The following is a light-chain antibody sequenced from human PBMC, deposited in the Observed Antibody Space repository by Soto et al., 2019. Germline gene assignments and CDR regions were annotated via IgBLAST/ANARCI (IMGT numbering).Light chain of an antibody. CDR3: QQNYSTPFT. J-gene: IGKJ3*01. V-gene: IGKV1-39*01. CDR1: QSISSS. Sequence: DIVMTQSPSSLSASVGDRATISCRASQSISSSLDWYQQKPGKAPRLLIYAASSLQSGIPSRFSGSGSGTEFTLTISSLQPEDFATYYCQQNYSTPFTFGRGTKADIQ. CDR2: AAS.